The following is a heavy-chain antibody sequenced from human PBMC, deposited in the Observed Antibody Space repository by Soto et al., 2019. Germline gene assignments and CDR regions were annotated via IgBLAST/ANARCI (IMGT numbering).Heavy chain of an antibody. J-gene: IGHJ4*02. CDR1: GFRFSDYG. CDR3: ATHKDIVVVVAAREGYYFDY. Sequence: GGSLRLSCSASGFRFSDYGMHWVRQAPGKGLEWLAVIWFDGNNKYHAGSVRDRFTISRDNSRNTLYLQMNTLRAEDTAVYYCATHKDIVVVVAAREGYYFDYWGQGTLVT. CDR2: IWFDGNNK. V-gene: IGHV3-33*01. D-gene: IGHD2-15*01.